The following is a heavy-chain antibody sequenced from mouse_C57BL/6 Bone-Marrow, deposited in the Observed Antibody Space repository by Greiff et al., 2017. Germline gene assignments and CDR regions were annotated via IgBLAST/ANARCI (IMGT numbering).Heavy chain of an antibody. CDR1: GYTFTDYY. D-gene: IGHD2-2*01. CDR2: IYPGSGNT. V-gene: IGHV1-76*01. CDR3: ARLSWLPPYYYAMDY. J-gene: IGHJ4*01. Sequence: QVQLQQSGAELVRPGASVKLSCKASGYTFTDYYINWVKQRPGQGLEWIARIYPGSGNTYYNEKFKGKATLTAEKSSSTAYMQLSSLTSEDSAVYFCARLSWLPPYYYAMDYWGQGTSGTVSS.